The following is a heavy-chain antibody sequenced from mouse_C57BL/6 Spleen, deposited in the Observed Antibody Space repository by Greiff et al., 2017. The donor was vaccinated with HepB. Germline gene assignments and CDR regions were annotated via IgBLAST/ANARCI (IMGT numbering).Heavy chain of an antibody. CDR3: ARTGLRRAWFAY. Sequence: EVQVVESGGGLVKPGGSLKLSCAASGFTFSDYGMHWVRQAPEKGLEWVAYISGGISTIYYADTLKGRFTLSRDNAKNTLFLQMTSLLSEDTAMYYCARTGLRRAWFAYWGQGTLVTVSA. J-gene: IGHJ3*01. D-gene: IGHD2-2*01. CDR1: GFTFSDYG. CDR2: ISGGISTI. V-gene: IGHV5-17*01.